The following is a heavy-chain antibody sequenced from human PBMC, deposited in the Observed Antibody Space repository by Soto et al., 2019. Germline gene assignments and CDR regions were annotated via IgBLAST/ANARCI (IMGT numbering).Heavy chain of an antibody. CDR3: ARSRRLRFTRYIGLYY. CDR2: INHSGNT. J-gene: IGHJ4*02. CDR1: GGSFSGYY. Sequence: QVQLQQWGAGLLKPSETMSLTCAVYGGSFSGYYWSWIRQPPGKGLEWIGEINHSGNTNYNPSLTSLLTFAVSTSKNQVSQRLCSANSADTAVYYSARSRRLRFTRYIGLYYGGQGTHVVFSS. D-gene: IGHD3-10*01. V-gene: IGHV4-34*01.